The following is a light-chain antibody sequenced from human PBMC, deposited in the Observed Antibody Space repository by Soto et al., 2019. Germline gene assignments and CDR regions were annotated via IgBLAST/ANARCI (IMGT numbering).Light chain of an antibody. CDR3: QQGRT. CDR2: AAS. J-gene: IGKJ1*01. Sequence: EIVLTQSPGTLSLSPGERATLSCRASQSVSSYYLAWYQQKPGQAPRLLIYAASSRATGIPDRFSGSGSGTDFTLTISRLEPEDFAVYYCQQGRTFGQGTKVDIK. V-gene: IGKV3-20*01. CDR1: QSVSSYY.